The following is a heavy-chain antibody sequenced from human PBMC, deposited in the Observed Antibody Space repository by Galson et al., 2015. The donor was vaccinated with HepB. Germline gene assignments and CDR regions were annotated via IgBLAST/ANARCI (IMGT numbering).Heavy chain of an antibody. V-gene: IGHV4-39*07. CDR3: ARGRRGYDFWSGWYYFDY. CDR2: IYYSGST. D-gene: IGHD3-3*01. J-gene: IGHJ4*02. CDR1: ISSSSYY. Sequence: ISSSSYYWGWIRQPPGKGLEWIGSIYYSGSTYYSPSLKSRVTISVDTSKNQFSLKLSSVTAADTAVYYCARGRRGYDFWSGWYYFDYWGQGTLVTVSS.